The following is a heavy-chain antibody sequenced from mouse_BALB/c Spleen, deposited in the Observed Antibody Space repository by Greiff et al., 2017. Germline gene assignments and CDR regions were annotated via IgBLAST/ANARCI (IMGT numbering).Heavy chain of an antibody. CDR2: IDPSDSYT. J-gene: IGHJ4*01. V-gene: IGHV1-69*02. CDR3: ARKYGNYGYAMDY. CDR1: GYTFTSYW. Sequence: QVQLQQPGAELVKPGASVKLSCKASGYTFTSYWMHWVKQRPGQGLEWIGEIDPSDSYTNYNQKFKDKATLTADKSSSTAYMQLSSLTSEDSAVYYCARKYGNYGYAMDYWGQGTSVTVSS. D-gene: IGHD2-10*02.